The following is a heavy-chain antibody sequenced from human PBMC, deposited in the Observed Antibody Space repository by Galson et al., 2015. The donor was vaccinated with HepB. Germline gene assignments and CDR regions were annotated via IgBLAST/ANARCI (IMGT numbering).Heavy chain of an antibody. CDR2: ISYDGSNK. Sequence: SLRLSCAASEFTFSSYGMHWVRQAPGKGLEWVAVISYDGSNKNYADSVKGRFTISRDNSKNTLYLQMNSLRDEDTAVYYCAKGWEGGVRGPPTPWGQGTLVTVSS. D-gene: IGHD3-10*01. V-gene: IGHV3-30*18. CDR1: EFTFSSYG. J-gene: IGHJ5*02. CDR3: AKGWEGGVRGPPTP.